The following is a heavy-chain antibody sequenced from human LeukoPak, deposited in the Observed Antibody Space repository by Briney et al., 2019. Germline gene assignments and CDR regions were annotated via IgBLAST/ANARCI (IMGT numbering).Heavy chain of an antibody. Sequence: WASVNVSCKASGYTFTGYYMHWVRQAPGQGLEWMGWINPNSGGTNYAQKFQGRVTMTRDTSISTAYMELSRLRSDDTAVYYCARDRGPIYCSGGSCYSGFDYWGQGTLVTVSS. CDR3: ARDRGPIYCSGGSCYSGFDY. CDR2: INPNSGGT. J-gene: IGHJ4*02. D-gene: IGHD2-15*01. CDR1: GYTFTGYY. V-gene: IGHV1-2*02.